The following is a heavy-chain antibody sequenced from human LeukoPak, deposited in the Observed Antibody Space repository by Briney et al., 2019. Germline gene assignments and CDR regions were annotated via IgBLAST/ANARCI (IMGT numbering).Heavy chain of an antibody. CDR1: GFAFSNYD. J-gene: IGHJ4*02. CDR2: IGTAGDT. Sequence: GGSLRLSCAASGFAFSNYDMHWVRQAAGKGLEWVSGIGTAGDTYYPGSVKGRFTISRENAKNSLYLHMNSLSAGDTAVYYCASSPAYSSSWYAIDNWGQGTLVTVSS. CDR3: ASSPAYSSSWYAIDN. V-gene: IGHV3-13*01. D-gene: IGHD6-13*01.